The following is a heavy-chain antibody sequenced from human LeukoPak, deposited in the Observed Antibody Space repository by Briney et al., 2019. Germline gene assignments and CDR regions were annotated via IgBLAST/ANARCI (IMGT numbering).Heavy chain of an antibody. CDR3: ARGSHGVAATDTPFDY. CDR2: ISTSSSYI. CDR1: GFTFSSYS. Sequence: PGGSLRLSCAASGFTFSSYSMNWVRQAPGKGLEWVSSISTSSSYIYYADSVRGRFTISRDNAKNSLYLQVNNLRAEDTAVYYCARGSHGVAATDTPFDYWGQGTLVTVSS. V-gene: IGHV3-21*01. J-gene: IGHJ4*02. D-gene: IGHD6-25*01.